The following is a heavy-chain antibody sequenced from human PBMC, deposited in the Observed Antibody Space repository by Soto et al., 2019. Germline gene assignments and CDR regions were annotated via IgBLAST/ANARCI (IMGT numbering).Heavy chain of an antibody. V-gene: IGHV4-34*01. J-gene: IGHJ6*02. D-gene: IGHD3-3*01. CDR1: GGSFSGYY. Sequence: SETLSLTCAVYGGSFSGYYWSWIRQPPGKGLEWIGEINHSGSTNYNPSLKSRVTISVDTSKNQFSLKLSSVTAADTAVYYCASKSYDFWSCYSGRIMDVWGQGTTVTVSS. CDR3: ASKSYDFWSCYSGRIMDV. CDR2: INHSGST.